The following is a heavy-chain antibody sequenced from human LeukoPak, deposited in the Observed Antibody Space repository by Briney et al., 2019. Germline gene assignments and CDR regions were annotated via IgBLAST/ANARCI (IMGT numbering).Heavy chain of an antibody. V-gene: IGHV3-53*01. CDR1: GFTFSSTY. J-gene: IGHJ4*02. Sequence: PGGSLRLSCAASGFTFSSTYMSWVRQAPGKGLEWVSVIYSGGSTDYADSVKGRFTISRDNSENTLHLQMNSLRAEDTAVYYCARIPKTTYFGYWGQGTLVTVSS. D-gene: IGHD4-17*01. CDR2: IYSGGST. CDR3: ARIPKTTYFGY.